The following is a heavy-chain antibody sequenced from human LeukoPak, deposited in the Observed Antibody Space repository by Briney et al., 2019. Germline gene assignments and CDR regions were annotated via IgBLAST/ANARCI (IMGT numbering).Heavy chain of an antibody. D-gene: IGHD5-18*01. V-gene: IGHV3-23*01. J-gene: IGHJ6*03. Sequence: GGSLRLSCAASGFTFSSYAMSWVRQAPGKGLEWVSAISGSGGRTYYADSVKGRFTISRDNAKNSLYLQMNSLRAEDTAVYFCAKDRGIQTYFYYYYMDVWGKGTTVTISS. CDR1: GFTFSSYA. CDR3: AKDRGIQTYFYYYYMDV. CDR2: ISGSGGRT.